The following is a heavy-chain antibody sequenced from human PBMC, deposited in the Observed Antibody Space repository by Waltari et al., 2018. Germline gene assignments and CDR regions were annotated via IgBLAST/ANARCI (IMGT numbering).Heavy chain of an antibody. CDR2: INAGNGNT. D-gene: IGHD2-15*01. CDR1: GYTFTSYA. CDR3: ARGYCRGGSCYSVFDY. J-gene: IGHJ4*02. V-gene: IGHV1-3*01. Sequence: QVQLVQSGAEVKKPGASVKVSCKASGYTFTSYAMHWVRQAPGQRLEWMGWINAGNGNTKNSQKFQGRVTITRDTSASTAYMELSSLRSEDTAVYYCARGYCRGGSCYSVFDYWGQGTLVTVSS.